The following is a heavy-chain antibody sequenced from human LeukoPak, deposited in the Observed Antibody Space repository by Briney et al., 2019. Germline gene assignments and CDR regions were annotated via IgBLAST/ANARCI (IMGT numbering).Heavy chain of an antibody. J-gene: IGHJ3*02. Sequence: PGGSLRLSCAASGFTFSSYWMSWVRQAPGKGLEWVANIKQDGSEKYYVDSVKGRFTVSRDNAKNSLYLQMNSLRAEDTAVYYCARVVSPHAFDIWGQGTMVTVSS. CDR1: GFTFSSYW. D-gene: IGHD1-14*01. CDR2: IKQDGSEK. CDR3: ARVVSPHAFDI. V-gene: IGHV3-7*03.